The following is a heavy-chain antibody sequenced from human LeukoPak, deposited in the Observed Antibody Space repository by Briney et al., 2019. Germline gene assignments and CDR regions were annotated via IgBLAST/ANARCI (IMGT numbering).Heavy chain of an antibody. D-gene: IGHD6-19*01. CDR3: ARFLGDGSSGWVFRSWYFDL. CDR1: GGSFSGYY. Sequence: PSETLSLTCAVYGGSFSGYYWSWIRQPPGKGLEWIGEINHSGSTNYNPSLKSRVTISVDTSKNQFSLKLSSVTAADTAVYYCARFLGDGSSGWVFRSWYFDLWGRGTLVTVSS. CDR2: INHSGST. V-gene: IGHV4-34*01. J-gene: IGHJ2*01.